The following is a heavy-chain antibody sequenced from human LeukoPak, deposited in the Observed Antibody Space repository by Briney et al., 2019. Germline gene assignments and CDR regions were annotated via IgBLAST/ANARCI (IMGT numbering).Heavy chain of an antibody. Sequence: SETLSLTCAVSGDSISSGYYWGWIGQPPGKGLEWIGNIYHSGSTYHNPSLKSRVTISVDTCKNQFSLKLSSVTAADTAVYYCARHSSYENWFDPWGQGTLVAVSS. CDR3: ARHSSYENWFDP. V-gene: IGHV4-38-2*01. D-gene: IGHD3-3*01. CDR1: GDSISSGYY. J-gene: IGHJ5*02. CDR2: IYHSGST.